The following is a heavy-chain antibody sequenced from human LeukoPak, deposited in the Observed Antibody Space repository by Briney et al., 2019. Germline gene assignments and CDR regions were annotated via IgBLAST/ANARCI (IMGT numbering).Heavy chain of an antibody. D-gene: IGHD1/OR15-1a*01. Sequence: GGSLRLSCAASGFTFSSFAISWVRQAPGKGLDWVSSISGDGGGAYYADSVKGRFTISRDNSKSTVSLQMNSLRAEDTAVYYCARTTSFDYWGQGTLVTVSS. J-gene: IGHJ4*02. V-gene: IGHV3-23*01. CDR1: GFTFSSFA. CDR2: ISGDGGGA. CDR3: ARTTSFDY.